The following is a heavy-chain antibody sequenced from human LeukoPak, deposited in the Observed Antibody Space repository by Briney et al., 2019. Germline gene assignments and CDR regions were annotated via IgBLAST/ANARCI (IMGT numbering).Heavy chain of an antibody. Sequence: GGSLRLSCAASVVTSSAYAMTCGRQAPGKGLEWVSSIGSDNKPHYSESVKGRFAISRDNSESMLFLQLNSLRAEDTAVYYCARTKARETGVLYEALRMWRQGPMVTVSS. J-gene: IGHJ3*02. CDR2: IGSDNKP. D-gene: IGHD1-7*01. CDR3: ARTKARETGVLYEALRM. V-gene: IGHV3-23*05. CDR1: VVTSSAYA.